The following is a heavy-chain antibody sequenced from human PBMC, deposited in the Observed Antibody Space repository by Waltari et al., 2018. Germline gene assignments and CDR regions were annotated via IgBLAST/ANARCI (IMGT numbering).Heavy chain of an antibody. CDR3: TRTPYASGTY. Sequence: QVQLQESGPGLVKPSETLSLTCTVSGGSMTNYYWSWVRQPPGKGLDWIGYNFYSGATTYNPSLKSRLTISVDTSNNQFFLKLTSVTAADMAIYYCTRTPYASGTYWGQGILVTVSS. CDR1: GGSMTNYY. CDR2: NFYSGAT. V-gene: IGHV4-59*01. D-gene: IGHD1-1*01. J-gene: IGHJ4*02.